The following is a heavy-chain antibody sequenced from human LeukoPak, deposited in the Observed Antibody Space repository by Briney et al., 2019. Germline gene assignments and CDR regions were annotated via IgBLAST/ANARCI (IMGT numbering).Heavy chain of an antibody. D-gene: IGHD4-17*01. V-gene: IGHV3-21*01. J-gene: IGHJ4*02. CDR1: GFTFSSYS. CDR3: ARDYGDYAHFDY. CDR2: ISSSSSYI. Sequence: PGGSLRLSCAAPGFTFSSYSMNWVRQAPGKGLEWVSSISSSSSYIYYADSVKGRFTISRDNAKNSLYLQMNSLRAEDTAVYYCARDYGDYAHFDYWGQGTLVTVSS.